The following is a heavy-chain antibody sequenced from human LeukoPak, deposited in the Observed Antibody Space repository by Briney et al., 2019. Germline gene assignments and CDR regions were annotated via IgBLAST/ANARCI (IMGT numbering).Heavy chain of an antibody. V-gene: IGHV3-7*01. CDR2: IKQDGSET. J-gene: IGHJ4*02. CDR3: ARLYQHDSSTYRPVDY. Sequence: QAGRSLRLSCATSGFIFSNYWMSWVRQAPGKGLEWVANIKQDGSETYYVDSVKGRFTISRDDAKNSLYLQMNSLRAEDTAVYYCARLYQHDSSTYRPVDYWGQGTLVTVSS. D-gene: IGHD3-22*01. CDR1: GFIFSNYW.